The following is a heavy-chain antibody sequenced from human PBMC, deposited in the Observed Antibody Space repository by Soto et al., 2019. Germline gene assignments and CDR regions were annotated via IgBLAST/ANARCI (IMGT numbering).Heavy chain of an antibody. CDR3: ARWKYSYANLPGDWFDS. CDR2: IYHSGST. V-gene: IGHV4-61*01. D-gene: IGHD3-16*01. Sequence: QVQLQESGPGLVKPSETLSLTCTVSGDPVTSGSYYWSWVRQPPGKGLEWIEYIYHSGSTKYNPTLRSRATISVDTSKTQFSLRLTSVTAADTAVYYCARWKYSYANLPGDWFDSWGQGTLVAVSS. J-gene: IGHJ5*01. CDR1: GDPVTSGSYY.